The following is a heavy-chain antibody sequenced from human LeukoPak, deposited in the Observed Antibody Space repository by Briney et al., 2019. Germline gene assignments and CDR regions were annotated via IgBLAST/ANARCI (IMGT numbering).Heavy chain of an antibody. CDR3: AKDPGGCAILGGIDY. CDR2: ISGSGGST. J-gene: IGHJ4*02. D-gene: IGHD3-16*01. V-gene: IGHV3-23*01. Sequence: GGSLRLSCAASGFSFRSYAMSWVRQAPGKGLEWVSPISGSGGSTYYADSVKGRFTISRDNSKNTLYLQMNSLRAEDTAVYYCAKDPGGCAILGGIDYWGQGTLVTVSS. CDR1: GFSFRSYA.